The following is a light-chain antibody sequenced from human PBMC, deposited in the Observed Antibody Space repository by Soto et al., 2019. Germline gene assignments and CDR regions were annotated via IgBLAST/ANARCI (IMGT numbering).Light chain of an antibody. CDR1: SSDVGSYNL. CDR2: EGS. Sequence: QSVLTQPASVSGSPGQPITISCTGTSSDVGSYNLVSWYQQHPGKAPKLMIYEGSKRPSGVSNRFSGSKSGNTASLTISGLQAEDEADYYCCSYAGSSTLVFGTGTKGTVL. CDR3: CSYAGSSTLV. J-gene: IGLJ1*01. V-gene: IGLV2-23*01.